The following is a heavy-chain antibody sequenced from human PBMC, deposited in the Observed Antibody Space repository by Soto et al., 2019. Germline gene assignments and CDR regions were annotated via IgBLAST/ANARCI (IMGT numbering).Heavy chain of an antibody. CDR1: GYTFTSYD. Sequence: ASVKVSCKASGYTFTSYDINWVRQATGQGLEWMGWMNPNSGNTGYAQKFQGRVTMTRNTSISTAYMELSSLRSEDTAVYYCARPQRIYYSSPVGGLGMDVWGQGTTVTVSS. J-gene: IGHJ6*02. V-gene: IGHV1-8*01. CDR2: MNPNSGNT. D-gene: IGHD6-13*01. CDR3: ARPQRIYYSSPVGGLGMDV.